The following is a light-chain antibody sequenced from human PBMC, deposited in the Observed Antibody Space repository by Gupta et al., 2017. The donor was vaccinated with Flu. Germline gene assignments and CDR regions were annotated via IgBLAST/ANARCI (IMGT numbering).Light chain of an antibody. CDR3: SSYTSSSTLV. J-gene: IGLJ2*01. V-gene: IGLV2-14*01. CDR1: SSDVGGYNY. Sequence: QSALTQPASVSGSPGQSITISCTGTSSDVGGYNYVSWYQQHPGKAPKLMIYEVSNRPAGVSSRFSGSKSGNTASLTISVLQDEDEADYYCSSYTSSSTLVFGGGTKLTVL. CDR2: EVS.